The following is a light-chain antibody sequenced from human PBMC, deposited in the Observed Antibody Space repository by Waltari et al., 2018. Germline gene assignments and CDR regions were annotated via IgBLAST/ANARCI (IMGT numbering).Light chain of an antibody. CDR1: QSVGSS. J-gene: IGKJ3*01. CDR3: QQRTNWPPIFS. V-gene: IGKV3-11*01. Sequence: EIVLTQSPATLSLSPGETATLSSRASQSVGSSLAWYQQKPGQAPRLLIYDASKRATGIPARFSGSGSGTDFTLTISSLESEDFAVYYCQQRTNWPPIFSFGPGTKVDIK. CDR2: DAS.